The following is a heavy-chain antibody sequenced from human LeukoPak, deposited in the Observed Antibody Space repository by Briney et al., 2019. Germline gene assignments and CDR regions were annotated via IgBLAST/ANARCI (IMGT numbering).Heavy chain of an antibody. V-gene: IGHV1-46*01. CDR2: INPSGGGT. CDR3: ASQYYYDSSGYYNGLDY. D-gene: IGHD3-22*01. J-gene: IGHJ4*02. Sequence: ASVKVSCKASGYTFTTFYMHWVRQAPGQGLEWMGIINPSGGGTSYAQKFQGRVTMTRDTSTSTVCMELSSLRSEDTAVYYCASQYYYDSSGYYNGLDYWGQGTPVTVSS. CDR1: GYTFTTFY.